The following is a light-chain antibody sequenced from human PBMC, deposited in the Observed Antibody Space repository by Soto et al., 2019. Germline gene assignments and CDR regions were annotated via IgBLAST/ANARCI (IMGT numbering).Light chain of an antibody. V-gene: IGLV6-57*04. J-gene: IGLJ3*02. CDR2: EDS. CDR1: SGSIASNY. Sequence: NFMLTQPHSVSESPGKTVTISCTRSSGSIASNYVQWYQQRPGSAPTPVIYEDSQRPSGVPDRFSGSIDSSSNSASLTISRLKTEDEADYYCQSFDISNVGLGGGTKRTVL. CDR3: QSFDISNVG.